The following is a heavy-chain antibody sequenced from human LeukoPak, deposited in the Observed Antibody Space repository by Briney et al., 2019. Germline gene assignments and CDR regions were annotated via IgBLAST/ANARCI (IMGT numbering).Heavy chain of an antibody. D-gene: IGHD6-25*01. J-gene: IGHJ6*03. CDR1: GYTFTSYD. CDR3: ARDADYYYYYMDV. V-gene: IGHV1-8*03. CDR2: MNPNSGNT. Sequence: VASVKVTCKASGYTFTSYDINWVRQATGQGLEWMGWMNPNSGNTGYAQKFQGRVTITRNTSISTAYMELRRLRSDDTAVYYCARDADYYYYYMDVWGKGTTVTISS.